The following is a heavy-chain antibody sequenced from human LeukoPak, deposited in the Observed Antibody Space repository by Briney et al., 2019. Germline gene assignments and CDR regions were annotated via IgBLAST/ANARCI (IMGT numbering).Heavy chain of an antibody. CDR3: GKLTATGYYDSSDYYLPDY. CDR1: GYTFTSYY. D-gene: IGHD3-22*01. CDR2: INPSGGST. V-gene: IGHV1-46*01. Sequence: ASVKVSCKASGYTFTSYYMHWVRQAPGQGLEWMGIINPSGGSTSYAQKFQGRVTMTRDTSTSTDYMELSSLRSEDTAVYYCGKLTATGYYDSSDYYLPDYWGQGKTGNRLL. J-gene: IGHJ4*02.